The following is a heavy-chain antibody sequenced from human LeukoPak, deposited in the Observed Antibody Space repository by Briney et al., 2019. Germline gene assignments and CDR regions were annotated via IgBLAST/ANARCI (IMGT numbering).Heavy chain of an antibody. CDR1: GGSFSGYY. J-gene: IGHJ4*02. CDR2: INHSGST. Sequence: SETLSLTCAVYGGSFSGYYWSWIRQPPGKGLEWIGEINHSGSTNYNPSLKSRVTISVDTSKNQFSPKLSSVTAADTAVYYCARALPAYYYDSSGYARCYFDYWGQGTLVTVSS. D-gene: IGHD3-22*01. CDR3: ARALPAYYYDSSGYARCYFDY. V-gene: IGHV4-34*01.